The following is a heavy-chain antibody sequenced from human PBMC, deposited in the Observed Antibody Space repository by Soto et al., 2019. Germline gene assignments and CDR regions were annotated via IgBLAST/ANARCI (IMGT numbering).Heavy chain of an antibody. V-gene: IGHV1-3*01. J-gene: IGHJ6*02. CDR1: GYTFTSYA. CDR3: ARDDGVVLMGEYYYYGMDV. CDR2: INAGNGNT. Sequence: QVPLVQSGAEVKKPGASVKVSCKASGYTFTSYAMHWVRQAPGQRLEWMGWINAGNGNTKYSQKFQGRVTMTRDTSASTAYMELSSLRSEDTAVYYCARDDGVVLMGEYYYYGMDVWGQGTTVTVSS. D-gene: IGHD2-2*01.